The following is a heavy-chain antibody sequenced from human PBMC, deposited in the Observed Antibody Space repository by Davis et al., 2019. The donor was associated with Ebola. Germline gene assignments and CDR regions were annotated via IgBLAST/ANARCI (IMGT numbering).Heavy chain of an antibody. Sequence: GGSLRLSCAASGFTFTTYAMNWVRQAPGKGLEWVSSVSTIGIRTYYADSVKGRFTISRDNSKNTLYLQMNSLRAEDTALYYCAKDLRSKISGEYFDYWGQGTLVTVSS. J-gene: IGHJ4*02. CDR1: GFTFTTYA. V-gene: IGHV3-23*01. D-gene: IGHD2-21*01. CDR3: AKDLRSKISGEYFDY. CDR2: VSTIGIRT.